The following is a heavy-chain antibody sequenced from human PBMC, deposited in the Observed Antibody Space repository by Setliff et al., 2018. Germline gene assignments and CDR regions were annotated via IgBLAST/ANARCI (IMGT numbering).Heavy chain of an antibody. V-gene: IGHV4-59*01. CDR3: ARLPRTVTHFDY. Sequence: TLSLTCTVSGVSIRSYYWSWIRQPPGKGPEWIGYIFYSGSSNYNPSLQSRVSISVDTSKNQLSLKLDSLTAADTAVYFCARLPRTVTHFDYWGQGALVTVSS. CDR2: IFYSGSS. CDR1: GVSIRSYY. J-gene: IGHJ4*02. D-gene: IGHD4-17*01.